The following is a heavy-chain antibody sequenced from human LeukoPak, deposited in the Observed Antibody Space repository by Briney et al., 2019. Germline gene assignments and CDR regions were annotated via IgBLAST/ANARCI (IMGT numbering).Heavy chain of an antibody. CDR3: ARHSISGKGFNWFDP. V-gene: IGHV5-51*01. Sequence: GESLKISCKGSGYSFTSYWIGWVRQMPGKGLEWMGIIYPGDSDTRYSPSFQGQVTISADKPISTAYLQWSSLKASDTAMYYCARHSISGKGFNWFDPWGQGTLVTVSS. D-gene: IGHD4-23*01. J-gene: IGHJ5*02. CDR2: IYPGDSDT. CDR1: GYSFTSYW.